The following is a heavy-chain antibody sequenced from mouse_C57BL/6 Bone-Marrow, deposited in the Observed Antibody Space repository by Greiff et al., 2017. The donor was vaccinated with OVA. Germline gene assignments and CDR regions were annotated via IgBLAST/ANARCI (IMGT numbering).Heavy chain of an antibody. J-gene: IGHJ2*01. V-gene: IGHV1-42*01. CDR1: GYSFTGYY. Sequence: EVQLQQSGPELVKPGASVKISCKASGYSFTGYYMNWVKQSPEKSLEWIGEINPSTGGTTYNQKFKAKATLTVDKSSSTAYMQLKSLTSEDSAVYYSAIGRDYDEGGFDYWGQGTTLTVSA. CDR3: AIGRDYDEGGFDY. CDR2: INPSTGGT. D-gene: IGHD2-4*01.